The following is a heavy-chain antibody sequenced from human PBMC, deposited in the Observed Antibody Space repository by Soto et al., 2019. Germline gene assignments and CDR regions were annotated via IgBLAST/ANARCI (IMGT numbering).Heavy chain of an antibody. Sequence: SETLSLTCTVSGDSIISSDSYWGWVRQPPGKGLEWIGSIFYLGSSYYNPSLKSRVTMSVDTSKNQFSLRLRSVTAADTALYFCARHSLALRKNNWFDPWGQGIMVTVSS. V-gene: IGHV4-39*01. J-gene: IGHJ5*02. CDR2: IFYLGSS. CDR3: ARHSLALRKNNWFDP. D-gene: IGHD3-3*02. CDR1: GDSIISSDSY.